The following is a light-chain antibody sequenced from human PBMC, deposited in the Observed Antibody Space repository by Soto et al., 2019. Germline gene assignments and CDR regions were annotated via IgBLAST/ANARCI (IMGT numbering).Light chain of an antibody. CDR3: SSYAGSNNPYV. CDR1: SSDVGGYNY. V-gene: IGLV2-8*01. J-gene: IGLJ1*01. CDR2: EVS. Sequence: QSALTQSPSASGSPGQSVTISCTGTSSDVGGYNYVSWYQHHPGKAPKLMIFEVSKRPSGVPDRFSGSKSGNTASLTVSGLQAEDEADYYCSSYAGSNNPYVFGTGTKVTVL.